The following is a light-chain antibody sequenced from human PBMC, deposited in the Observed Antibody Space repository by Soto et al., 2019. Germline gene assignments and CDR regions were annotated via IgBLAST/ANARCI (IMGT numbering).Light chain of an antibody. CDR1: MNDVGGYNL. CDR2: DVR. V-gene: IGLV2-14*03. J-gene: IGLJ3*02. Sequence: QSVLTQPPSVSGSAGQSITISCSGTMNDVGGYNLVSWYQQHPGTAPKLVIYDVRNRPSGVSDRFSGYRSGNTASLTISGLQSEDEGDYYCSAYTARSTLVFGRGTKLTVL. CDR3: SAYTARSTLV.